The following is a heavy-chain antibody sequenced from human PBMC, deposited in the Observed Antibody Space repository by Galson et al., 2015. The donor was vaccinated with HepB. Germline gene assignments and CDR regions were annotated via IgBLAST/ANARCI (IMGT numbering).Heavy chain of an antibody. D-gene: IGHD5-24*01. J-gene: IGHJ4*02. CDR3: ARGGMATVGGPTFDY. CDR2: IIPIFGTA. Sequence: SVKVSCKASGGTFSSYAISWVRQAPGQGLEWMGGIIPIFGTANYAQKFQGRVTITADESTSTAYMILWSLRSDDTAVYYCARGGMATVGGPTFDYWGQGSLVTVSS. V-gene: IGHV1-69*13. CDR1: GGTFSSYA.